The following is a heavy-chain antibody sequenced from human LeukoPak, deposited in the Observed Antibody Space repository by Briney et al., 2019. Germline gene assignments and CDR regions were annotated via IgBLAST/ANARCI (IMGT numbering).Heavy chain of an antibody. CDR3: AKWPSGYSYGSYPFDY. J-gene: IGHJ4*02. CDR1: GFTFSSYA. V-gene: IGHV3-23*01. Sequence: PGGSLRLSCAASGFTFSSYAMSWVRQAPGKGLEWVSAISGSGGSTYYADSVKGRFTISRDNSKNTLYLQMNSLRAEDTAVYYCAKWPSGYSYGSYPFDYWGQGTLVTVSS. CDR2: ISGSGGST. D-gene: IGHD5-18*01.